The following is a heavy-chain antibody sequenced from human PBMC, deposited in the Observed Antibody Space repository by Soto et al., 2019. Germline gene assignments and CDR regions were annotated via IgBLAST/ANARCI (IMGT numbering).Heavy chain of an antibody. V-gene: IGHV1-18*01. CDR3: ASHYDFWSGYFSGFDP. J-gene: IGHJ5*02. D-gene: IGHD3-3*01. CDR2: ISAYNGNT. CDR1: GYTFTSYG. Sequence: GASVKVSCKASGYTFTSYGISWVRQAPGQGLEWMGWISAYNGNTNYAQKLQGRVTMTTDTSTSTAYMELRSLRSDDTAVYYCASHYDFWSGYFSGFDPWGQGTLVTVS.